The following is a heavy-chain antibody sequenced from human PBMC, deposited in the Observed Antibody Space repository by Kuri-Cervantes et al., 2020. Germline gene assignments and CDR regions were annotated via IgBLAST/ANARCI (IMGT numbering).Heavy chain of an antibody. CDR1: GDSVSSNSAA. CDR3: ARDYPGDHDAFDI. CDR2: TYYRSNWYN. J-gene: IGHJ3*02. Sequence: SETLSLTCAISGDSVSSNSAAWSWIRQSPSRGLEWLGRTYYRSNWYNDYAVSVRSRITINPDTSKNQFSLQLNSVTPEDTAVYFCARDYPGDHDAFDIWGQGTMVTVSS. D-gene: IGHD3-16*01. V-gene: IGHV6-1*01.